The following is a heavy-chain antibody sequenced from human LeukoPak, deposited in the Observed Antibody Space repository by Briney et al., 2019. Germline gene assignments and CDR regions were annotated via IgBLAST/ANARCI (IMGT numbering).Heavy chain of an antibody. V-gene: IGHV3-7*03. CDR3: VRDKVGFDY. Sequence: GGSLRLSCAASGFTFSSSWMSWVRHAPGKGLEWVANIKQDGSEKYYVDSVKGRFTISRDNAKNSLYLQMNSLRAEDTAVYYCVRDKVGFDYWGQGILVTVSS. CDR2: IKQDGSEK. J-gene: IGHJ4*02. CDR1: GFTFSSSW.